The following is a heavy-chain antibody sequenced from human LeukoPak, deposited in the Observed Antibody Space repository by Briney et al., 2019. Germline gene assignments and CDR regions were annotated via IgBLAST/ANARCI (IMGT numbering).Heavy chain of an antibody. CDR2: INHSGST. CDR3: ARGSDYVWGSYRYIERVFRT. J-gene: IGHJ4*02. V-gene: IGHV4-34*01. D-gene: IGHD3-16*02. Sequence: SETLSLTCAVYGGSFSGYYWSWIRQPPGKGLEWIGEINHSGSTNYNPSLKSRVTISVDTSKNQFSLKLRSVTAADTAVYYCARGSDYVWGSYRYIERVFRTWGQGTLVTVSS. CDR1: GGSFSGYY.